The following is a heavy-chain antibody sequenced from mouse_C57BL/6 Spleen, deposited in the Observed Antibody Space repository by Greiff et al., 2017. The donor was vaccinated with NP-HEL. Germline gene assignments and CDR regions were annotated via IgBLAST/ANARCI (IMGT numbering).Heavy chain of an antibody. V-gene: IGHV1-81*01. J-gene: IGHJ2*01. CDR2: IYPRSGNT. CDR3: ARGPFITTVKGFDY. CDR1: GYTFTSYG. Sequence: VQLQQSGAELARPGASVKLSCKASGYTFTSYGISWVKQRTGQGLEWIGEIYPRSGNTYYNEKFKGKATLTADKSSSTAYMELRSLTSEDSAVYFCARGPFITTVKGFDYWGQGTTLTVSS. D-gene: IGHD1-1*01.